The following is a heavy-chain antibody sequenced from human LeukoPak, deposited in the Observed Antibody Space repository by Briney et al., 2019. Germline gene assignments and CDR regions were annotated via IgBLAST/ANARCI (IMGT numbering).Heavy chain of an antibody. CDR2: IYYSGST. J-gene: IGHJ4*02. D-gene: IGHD3-10*01. CDR1: GGSISSYY. V-gene: IGHV4-59*08. Sequence: PSETLSLTCTVSGGSISSYYWSWIRQPPGKGLEWIGYIYYSGSTNYNPSLKSRVTISVDTSKNQFSLKLSSVTAADTAVYYCARGLPPFGGYYYGSGSYLPRFPLPIYFDYWGQGTLVTVSS. CDR3: ARGLPPFGGYYYGSGSYLPRFPLPIYFDY.